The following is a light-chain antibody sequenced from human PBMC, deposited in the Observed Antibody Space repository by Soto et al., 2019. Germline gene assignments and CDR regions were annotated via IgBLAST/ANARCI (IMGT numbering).Light chain of an antibody. Sequence: DIQMTQSPSSLSASVGDRVTITCRASQNIRNYLNWYQQKPGKAPKLLIYAASSLQSGVPSRFSGSGSGTDFTLAISSLQLEDFATYYCQQSYSTPFTFGPGTKVDI. CDR1: QNIRNY. CDR2: AAS. J-gene: IGKJ3*01. CDR3: QQSYSTPFT. V-gene: IGKV1-39*01.